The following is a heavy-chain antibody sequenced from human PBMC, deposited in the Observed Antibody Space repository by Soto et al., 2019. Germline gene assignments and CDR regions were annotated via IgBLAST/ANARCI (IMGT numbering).Heavy chain of an antibody. CDR2: ISAYNGNT. Sequence: QIQLVQSGPEVQQPGASVKVSCKASGYSFTSYGISWVRQAPGQGLEWVGWISAYNGNTNYAQSLQGRVTMTTDTSTITAYMELKSLRSDDTAVYYCARDPPITRSLRGTPVMNVWGQGTAVTVSS. D-gene: IGHD1-20*01. CDR3: ARDPPITRSLRGTPVMNV. J-gene: IGHJ6*02. CDR1: GYSFTSYG. V-gene: IGHV1-18*04.